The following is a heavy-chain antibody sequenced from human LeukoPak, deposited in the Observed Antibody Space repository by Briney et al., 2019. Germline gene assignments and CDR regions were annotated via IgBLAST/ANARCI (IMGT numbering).Heavy chain of an antibody. V-gene: IGHV5-10-1*01. Sequence: GESLKISCKGSGYSLTNYWIGWVRQMPGQGLEWMGRIDPSDSHVNYRPSFQGHVTISVDTSISTVYLQWSSLKASDTAVYYCVKHNEYSRSSFDCWGQGTLVTVSS. CDR3: VKHNEYSRSSFDC. D-gene: IGHD6-6*01. CDR1: GYSLTNYW. CDR2: IDPSDSHV. J-gene: IGHJ4*02.